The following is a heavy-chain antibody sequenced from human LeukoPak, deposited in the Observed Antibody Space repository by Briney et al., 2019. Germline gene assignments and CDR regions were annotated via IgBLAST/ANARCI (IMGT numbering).Heavy chain of an antibody. CDR3: ATYGDLIGGFDY. Sequence: GASVKVSCKVSGYIVTELSMHWVRQAPGKGLEWMGGFDPEDGETIYAQKFQGRVTMTEDTPSDTAYMELSSLRSEDTAVYYCATYGDLIGGFDYWGQGTLVTVSS. D-gene: IGHD4-17*01. CDR2: FDPEDGET. CDR1: GYIVTELS. J-gene: IGHJ4*02. V-gene: IGHV1-24*01.